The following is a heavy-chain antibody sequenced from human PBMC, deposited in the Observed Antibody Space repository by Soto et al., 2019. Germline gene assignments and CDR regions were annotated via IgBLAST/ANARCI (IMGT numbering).Heavy chain of an antibody. CDR3: IARDSGYSYGLSGLDY. V-gene: IGHV3-15*01. D-gene: IGHD5-18*01. J-gene: IGHJ4*02. CDR2: IKSKTDGVTA. CDR1: GFTFINAW. Sequence: DVQVVESGGGLVKPGGSLRLSCAASGFTFINAWMFWVRQAPGQGLEWVGRIKSKTDGVTAEYAAPVKGRFTISRDDSKNTLYLQMNSLKTADTAVYYSIARDSGYSYGLSGLDYWGQGTLVTVSS.